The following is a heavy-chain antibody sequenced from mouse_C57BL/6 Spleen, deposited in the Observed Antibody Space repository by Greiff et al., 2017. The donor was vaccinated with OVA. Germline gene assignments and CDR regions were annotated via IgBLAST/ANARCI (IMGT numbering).Heavy chain of an antibody. Sequence: QVTLKVSGPGILQPSQTLSLSCSFSGFSLSNFGMGVGWIRQPPGKGLEWMVHIWWDDNKYYNPALKSRLTISKDTSKIPVFLTIAYVDTADSATYYCARPLTGVYFDYWGQGTTLTVSS. CDR2: IWWDDNK. CDR1: GFSLSNFGMG. V-gene: IGHV8-8*01. J-gene: IGHJ2*01. D-gene: IGHD4-1*01. CDR3: ARPLTGVYFDY.